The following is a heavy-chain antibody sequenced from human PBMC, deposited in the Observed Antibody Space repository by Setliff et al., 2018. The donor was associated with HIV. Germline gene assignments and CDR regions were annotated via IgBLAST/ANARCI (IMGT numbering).Heavy chain of an antibody. CDR2: IIPIFGTT. V-gene: IGHV1-69*05. D-gene: IGHD2-15*01. Sequence: SVKVSCKASGYTFTSYGISWVRQAPGQGLEWMGGIIPIFGTTNYAQKFQGRVTITTDESTSTAYMELSSLRSEDTAVYYCAREVVEVAPEEGREDAFDIWGQGTMVTVSS. CDR3: AREVVEVAPEEGREDAFDI. J-gene: IGHJ3*02. CDR1: GYTFTSYG.